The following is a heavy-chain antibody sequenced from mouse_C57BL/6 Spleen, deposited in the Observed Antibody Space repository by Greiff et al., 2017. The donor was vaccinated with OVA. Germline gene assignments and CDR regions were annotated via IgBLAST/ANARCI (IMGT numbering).Heavy chain of an antibody. CDR1: GYTFTDYE. D-gene: IGHD2-1*01. CDR2: IDPETGGT. CDR3: TRNGNYPTWFAD. V-gene: IGHV1-15*01. J-gene: IGHJ3*01. Sequence: QVQLQQSGAELVRPGASVTLSCKASGYTFTDYEMHWVKQTPVHGLEWIGAIDPETGGTAYNQKFKGKAILTADKSSSTAYMELRSLTSEDSAVYDCTRNGNYPTWFADWGQGTLVTVSA.